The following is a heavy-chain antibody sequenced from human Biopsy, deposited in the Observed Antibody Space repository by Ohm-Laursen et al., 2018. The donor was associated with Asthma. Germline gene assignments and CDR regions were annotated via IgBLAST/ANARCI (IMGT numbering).Heavy chain of an antibody. V-gene: IGHV3-48*02. J-gene: IGHJ4*02. D-gene: IGHD4-17*01. Sequence: SLRLSCSASRFTYEMHWVRQAPGKGLEWVSAISGSGGSTYYADSVKGRFTISRDNAKNSLYLQMDSLRDEDTAVYYCARPRWGPYGYWGQGTLVTVSS. CDR2: ISGSGGST. CDR3: ARPRWGPYGY. CDR1: RFTYE.